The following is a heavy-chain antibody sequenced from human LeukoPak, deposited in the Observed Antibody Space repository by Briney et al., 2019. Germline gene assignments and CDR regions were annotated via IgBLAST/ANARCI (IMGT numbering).Heavy chain of an antibody. CDR1: GFTFDDYA. CDR3: AEDIGYGVGRDAFDI. J-gene: IGHJ3*02. CDR2: ISGDGGST. Sequence: GGSLRLSCAASGFTFDDYAMHWVRQAPGKGLEWVSLISGDGGSTYYADSVKGRFTISRDNSKNSLYLQMNSLRTEDTALYYCAEDIGYGVGRDAFDIWGQGTMVTVSS. V-gene: IGHV3-43*02. D-gene: IGHD4-17*01.